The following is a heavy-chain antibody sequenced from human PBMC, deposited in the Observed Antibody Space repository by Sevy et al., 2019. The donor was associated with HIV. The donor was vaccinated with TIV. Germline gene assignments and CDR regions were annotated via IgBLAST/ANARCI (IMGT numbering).Heavy chain of an antibody. CDR1: GGSFSGYY. CDR3: ARVARYCSGGSCYSGRLGYYFDY. Sequence: SETLSLTCAVYGGSFSGYYWSWIRQPPGKVLEWIGEINHSGSTNYNPSLKSRVTISVDTSKNQFSLKLSYVTAADTAAYYCARVARYCSGGSCYSGRLGYYFDYWGQGTLVTVSS. J-gene: IGHJ4*02. CDR2: INHSGST. V-gene: IGHV4-34*01. D-gene: IGHD2-15*01.